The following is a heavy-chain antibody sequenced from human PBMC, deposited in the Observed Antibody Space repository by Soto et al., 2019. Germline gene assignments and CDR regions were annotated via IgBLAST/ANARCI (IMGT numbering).Heavy chain of an antibody. CDR1: GGSISSNY. CDR3: ARIDPSGRRLDY. CDR2: IFDNRNT. J-gene: IGHJ4*02. Sequence: SETLSLTCTVSGGSISSNYWSWIRQPPGKGLEWIGFIFDNRNTNYSPSLKSRVTMSVDTSKNQFSLKLSSVTAADTAVYFCARIDPSGRRLDYWGQGILVTVSS. V-gene: IGHV4-59*01. D-gene: IGHD5-12*01.